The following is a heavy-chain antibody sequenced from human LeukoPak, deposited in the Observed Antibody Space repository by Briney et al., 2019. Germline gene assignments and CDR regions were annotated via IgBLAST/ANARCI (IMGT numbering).Heavy chain of an antibody. CDR2: ISSSGSTI. V-gene: IGHV3-11*01. CDR3: ARGDRRGPCAFDI. J-gene: IGHJ3*02. CDR1: GFTFSDYY. Sequence: GGSLRLSCAASGFTFSDYYMSWIRQAPGKGLEWVSYISSSGSTIYYAVSVKGRFTISRDNAKNSLYLQMNSLRAEDTAVYYCARGDRRGPCAFDIWGQGTMVTVSS.